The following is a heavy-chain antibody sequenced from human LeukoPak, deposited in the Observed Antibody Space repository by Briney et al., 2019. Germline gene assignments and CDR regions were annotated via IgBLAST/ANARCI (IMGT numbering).Heavy chain of an antibody. V-gene: IGHV3-74*03. Sequence: GRSLRLSCAASGFSFDTYAMHWVRQAPGQGLVWVSRINSDESVTTYTNSVKGRFTISRDNAKNTLYLQMNSLRAEDTAMYYCVRSRFTTSSFDYWGQGTLVTVSS. CDR1: GFSFDTYA. J-gene: IGHJ4*02. CDR2: INSDESVT. D-gene: IGHD2-2*01. CDR3: VRSRFTTSSFDY.